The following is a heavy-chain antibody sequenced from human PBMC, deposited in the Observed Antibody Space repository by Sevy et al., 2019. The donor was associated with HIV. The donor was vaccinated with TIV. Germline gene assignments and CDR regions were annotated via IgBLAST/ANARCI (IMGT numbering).Heavy chain of an antibody. D-gene: IGHD3-22*01. CDR3: ARVNSGIVVVISPQYYFDY. CDR2: ISYDGTYK. CDR1: GFSFSHYA. V-gene: IGHV3-30-3*01. J-gene: IGHJ4*02. Sequence: GGSLRLSCAVSGFSFSHYAFHWVRQAPGKGLEWVSLISYDGTYKYYADSVKGRFTISRDNSKNTLYLQMNSLRAEDTAVYYCARVNSGIVVVISPQYYFDYWGQGTLVTVSS.